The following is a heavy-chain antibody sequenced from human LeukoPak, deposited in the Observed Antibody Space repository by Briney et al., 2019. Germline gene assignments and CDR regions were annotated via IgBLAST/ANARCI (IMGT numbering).Heavy chain of an antibody. CDR3: ASRLVDTADY. Sequence: RASVTVACKASVGTFSSYAINWVRQAPEQGLEWMGWINPNSGGTNYAQKFQGRVTMTRDTSISTAYMELSRLRSDDTAVYYCASRLVDTADYWGQGTLVTVSS. D-gene: IGHD5-18*01. J-gene: IGHJ4*02. CDR2: INPNSGGT. CDR1: VGTFSSYA. V-gene: IGHV1-2*02.